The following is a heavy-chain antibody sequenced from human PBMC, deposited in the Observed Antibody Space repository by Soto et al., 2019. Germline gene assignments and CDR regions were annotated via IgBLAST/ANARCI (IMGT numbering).Heavy chain of an antibody. Sequence: PETLSLTCAVYGGSFSGYYWSWIRQPPGKGLEWIGEINHSGSTNYNPSLKSRVTISVDTSKNQFSLKLSSVTAADTAVYYCARGAPTLACVWGTAFDYWGQGTLVTVSS. J-gene: IGHJ4*02. D-gene: IGHD3-16*01. CDR1: GGSFSGYY. CDR2: INHSGST. CDR3: ARGAPTLACVWGTAFDY. V-gene: IGHV4-34*01.